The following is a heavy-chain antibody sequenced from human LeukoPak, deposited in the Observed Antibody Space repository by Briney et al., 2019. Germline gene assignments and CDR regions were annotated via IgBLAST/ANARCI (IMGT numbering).Heavy chain of an antibody. CDR2: IYTSGST. Sequence: SETLSLTCIVSGGSISNHWSWIRQPAGKGLEWIGRIYTSGSTDYNPSLKSRVTMSVDTSKNQFSLKLSSVTAADTAMYYCARLESRERYHYDSSGLDYWGQGTLVTVSS. D-gene: IGHD3-22*01. V-gene: IGHV4-4*07. CDR1: GGSISNH. CDR3: ARLESRERYHYDSSGLDY. J-gene: IGHJ4*02.